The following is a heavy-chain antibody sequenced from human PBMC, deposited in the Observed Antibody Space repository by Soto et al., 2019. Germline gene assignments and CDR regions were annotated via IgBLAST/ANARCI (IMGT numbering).Heavy chain of an antibody. V-gene: IGHV2-5*02. CDR1: GFSFTTDGMG. Sequence: QITLKESGPTLVKPTQTLTLTCTFSGFSFTTDGMGVGWIRQPPGKALEWLALIYWDGDKRYSPSLKSRLTITKDPSRHQVVLTSTNMDPADTATYYCALICWAASGTRDYFDYWGQGTLVTVSS. CDR2: IYWDGDK. CDR3: ALICWAASGTRDYFDY. J-gene: IGHJ4*02. D-gene: IGHD6-13*01.